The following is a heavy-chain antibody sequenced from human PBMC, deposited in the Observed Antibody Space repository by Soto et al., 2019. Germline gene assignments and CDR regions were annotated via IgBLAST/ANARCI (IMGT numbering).Heavy chain of an antibody. V-gene: IGHV3-23*01. Sequence: GGSLRLSCAASGFTFSSYAMSWVRQAPGKGLEWVSAISGSGGSTYYADSVKGRCTISRDNSKNTLYLQMNSLRAEDTAVYYCAKGSPYDFWSGYYSYYYYYYGMDVWGQGTTVTVS. CDR3: AKGSPYDFWSGYYSYYYYYYGMDV. CDR2: ISGSGGST. CDR1: GFTFSSYA. J-gene: IGHJ6*02. D-gene: IGHD3-3*01.